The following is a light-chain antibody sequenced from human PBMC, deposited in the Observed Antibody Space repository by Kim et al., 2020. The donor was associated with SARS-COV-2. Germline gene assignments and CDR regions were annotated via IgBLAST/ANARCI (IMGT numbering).Light chain of an antibody. CDR1: QSVGSY. CDR3: HQRSDWPNT. V-gene: IGKV3-11*01. CDR2: DVS. J-gene: IGKJ2*01. Sequence: SLSPGERATLSCRASQSVGSYLAWYQQKRGQAPRLLMYDVSNRATGIPARFSGSESGTDFTLTISGLEPEDFALYYCHQRSDWPNTFGQGTKLEI.